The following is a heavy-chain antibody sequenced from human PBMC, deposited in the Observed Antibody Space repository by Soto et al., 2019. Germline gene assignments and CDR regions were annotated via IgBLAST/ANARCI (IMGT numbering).Heavy chain of an antibody. J-gene: IGHJ4*02. CDR1: GYTFTSYG. D-gene: IGHD6-6*01. CDR2: MNPNSGNT. Sequence: QVQLVQSGAEVKKPGASVKVSCKASGYTFTSYGITWVRQATGQGLEWMGWMNPNSGNTGYAQKFQGRVTMTRNTSISTAYMELSSLTSDDTAVYYCATPAGSSSSQFDYWGQGTLVTVSS. V-gene: IGHV1-8*01. CDR3: ATPAGSSSSQFDY.